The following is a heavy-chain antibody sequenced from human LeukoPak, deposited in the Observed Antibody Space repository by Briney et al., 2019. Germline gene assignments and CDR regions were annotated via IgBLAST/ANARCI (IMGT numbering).Heavy chain of an antibody. V-gene: IGHV3-48*02. CDR1: GFTFSSYN. CDR3: AREADSGSYRPFDY. CDR2: ISSSSSTI. D-gene: IGHD3-10*01. J-gene: IGHJ4*02. Sequence: PGGSLRLSCAASGFTFSSYNMNWVRQAPGKGLEGVSYISSSSSTIYYADSVKGRFTISRDNAKNSLYLQMNSLRDEDTAVYYCAREADSGSYRPFDYWGQGTLVTVSS.